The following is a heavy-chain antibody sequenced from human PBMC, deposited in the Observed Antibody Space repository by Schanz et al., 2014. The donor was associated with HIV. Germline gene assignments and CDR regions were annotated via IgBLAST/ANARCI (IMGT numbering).Heavy chain of an antibody. CDR2: ISANNGNT. CDR3: ARSRYGDYPYYFDY. CDR1: GHTSTNYG. V-gene: IGHV1-18*01. J-gene: IGHJ4*02. D-gene: IGHD4-17*01. Sequence: QVQLVQSGAEVKKPGASVKVSCKASGHTSTNYGITWVRQAPGQGLEWMAWISANNGNTYYAQKVQGRVSMATDTSTNTAYMELRSLRSEDTAVYYCARSRYGDYPYYFDYWGQGTLVTVSS.